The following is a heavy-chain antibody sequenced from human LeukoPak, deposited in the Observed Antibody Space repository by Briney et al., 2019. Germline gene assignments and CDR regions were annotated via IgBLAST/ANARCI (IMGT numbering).Heavy chain of an antibody. CDR3: ARGDTDAFES. J-gene: IGHJ3*02. CDR1: GGSISIYY. CDR2: INHSGSA. V-gene: IGHV4-34*01. Sequence: PSDTESLLCTVSGGSISIYYWRWIRQPTGRGREWIGEINHSGSANNNPSLKSRVTISVDTSKNQCFLKLSSVTAANPAGYYCARGDTDAFESWGQGKMVTDSS.